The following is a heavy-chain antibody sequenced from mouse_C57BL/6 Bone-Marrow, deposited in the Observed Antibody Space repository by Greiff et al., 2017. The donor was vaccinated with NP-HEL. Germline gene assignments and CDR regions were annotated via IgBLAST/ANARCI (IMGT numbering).Heavy chain of an antibody. Sequence: QVQLKESGPELVKPGASVKLSCKASGYTFTSYDINWVKQRPGQGLEWIGWIYPRDGSTKYNEKFKGKATLTVDTSSSTAYMELHSLTSEDSAVYFCARSKGLWFWGGFDYWGQGTTLTVSS. CDR2: IYPRDGST. CDR1: GYTFTSYD. CDR3: ARSKGLWFWGGFDY. D-gene: IGHD2-2*01. J-gene: IGHJ2*01. V-gene: IGHV1-85*01.